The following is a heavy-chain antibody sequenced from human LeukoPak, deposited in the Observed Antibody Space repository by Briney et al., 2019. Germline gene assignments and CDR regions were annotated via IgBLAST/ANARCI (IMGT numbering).Heavy chain of an antibody. D-gene: IGHD6-13*01. CDR1: GFTFSSYG. Sequence: GGSLRLSCAASGFTFSSYGMHWVRQAPGKGLEWVAVISYDGSNKYYADSVKGRFTISRDNSKNTLYLQMNSLRAEDTAVYYCAKDPPAHIAAAGTYFDYWGQGTLVTVSS. CDR3: AKDPPAHIAAAGTYFDY. V-gene: IGHV3-30*18. J-gene: IGHJ4*02. CDR2: ISYDGSNK.